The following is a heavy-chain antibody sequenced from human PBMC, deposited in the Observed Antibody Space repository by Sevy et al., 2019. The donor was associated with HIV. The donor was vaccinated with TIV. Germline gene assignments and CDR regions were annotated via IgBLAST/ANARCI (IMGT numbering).Heavy chain of an antibody. D-gene: IGHD3-9*01. J-gene: IGHJ4*02. V-gene: IGHV3-23*01. CDR2: ISGSWGST. CDR1: GFTFSSYA. CDR3: AKDSLSDYDILTGYLLTLFDY. Sequence: GGSLRLSCAASGFTFSSYAMSWVRQAPGKGLEWVSAISGSWGSTCYADSVKGRFTISRDNSKNTLYLQMNSLRAEDTAVYYCAKDSLSDYDILTGYLLTLFDYWGQGTLVTVSS.